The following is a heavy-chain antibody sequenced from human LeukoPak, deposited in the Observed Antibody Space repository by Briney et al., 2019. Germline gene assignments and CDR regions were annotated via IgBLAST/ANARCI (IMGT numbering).Heavy chain of an antibody. CDR3: AREATVTYYFDY. Sequence: SETLSLTCAVYGGSFSGYYWSWIRQHPGKGLEWIGYIYYSGSTYYNPSLRSRVTISVDTSKNLFSLELNSVTAADTAVYYCAREATVTYYFDYWGQGTLVTVSS. D-gene: IGHD4-17*01. V-gene: IGHV4-31*11. CDR2: IYYSGST. CDR1: GGSFSGYY. J-gene: IGHJ4*02.